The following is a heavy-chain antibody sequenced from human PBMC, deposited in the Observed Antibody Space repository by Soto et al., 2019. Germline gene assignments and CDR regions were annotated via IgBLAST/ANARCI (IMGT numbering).Heavy chain of an antibody. CDR3: ARDGPTAARSSVLNAFDI. J-gene: IGHJ3*02. V-gene: IGHV3-53*04. CDR1: GFTVSSNY. Sequence: GGSLRLSCAASGFTVSSNYMSWVRQAPGKGLEWVSVIYSGGSTYYADSVKGRFTISRHNSKNTLYLQMNSLRAEDTAVYYCARDGPTAARSSVLNAFDIWGQGTMVTVSS. CDR2: IYSGGST. D-gene: IGHD6-6*01.